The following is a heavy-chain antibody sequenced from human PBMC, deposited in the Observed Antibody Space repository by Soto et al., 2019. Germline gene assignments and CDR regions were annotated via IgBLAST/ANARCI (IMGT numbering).Heavy chain of an antibody. V-gene: IGHV3-48*01. D-gene: IGHD3-16*01. Sequence: GGSPRLSCAASGFTFSSYSMNWVRQAPGKGLEWVSYISSSSSTIYYADSVKGRFTISRDNAKNSLYLQMNSLRAEDTAVYYCARDGGPTGGDYWGQGTLVTVSS. CDR2: ISSSSSTI. CDR3: ARDGGPTGGDY. CDR1: GFTFSSYS. J-gene: IGHJ4*02.